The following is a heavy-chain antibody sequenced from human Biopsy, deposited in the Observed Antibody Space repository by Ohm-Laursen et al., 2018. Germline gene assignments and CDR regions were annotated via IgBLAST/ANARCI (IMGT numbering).Heavy chain of an antibody. J-gene: IGHJ5*02. CDR1: GGSISNNNYY. Sequence: PSQTLSLTCPVSGGSISNNNYYWGWIRQPPGKGLEWIGSIFYRGSTHYKPSLKSRVNISVDTSKNQFSLKLNYVTAADTAVYYCARDYDTSGYYYVSWGQGTLVTVSS. D-gene: IGHD3-22*01. CDR2: IFYRGST. V-gene: IGHV4-39*01. CDR3: ARDYDTSGYYYVS.